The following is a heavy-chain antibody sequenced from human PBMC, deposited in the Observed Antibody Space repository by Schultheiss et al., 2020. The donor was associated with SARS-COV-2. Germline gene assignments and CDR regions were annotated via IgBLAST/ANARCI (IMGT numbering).Heavy chain of an antibody. CDR1: GFTFSNAW. D-gene: IGHD4/OR15-4a*01. V-gene: IGHV3-15*01. CDR2: IKSKTDGGTT. CDR3: TTALGLTTSYYYGMDV. J-gene: IGHJ6*02. Sequence: SCAASGFTFSNAWMSWVRQAPGKGLEWVGRIKSKTDGGTTDYAAPVKGRFTISRDDSKNTLYLQMNSLKTEDTAVYYCTTALGLTTSYYYGMDVWGQGTTVTVSS.